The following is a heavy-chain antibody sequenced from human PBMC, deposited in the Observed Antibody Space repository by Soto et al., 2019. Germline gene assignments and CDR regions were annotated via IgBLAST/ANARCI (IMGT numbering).Heavy chain of an antibody. Sequence: GGSLRLSCAASGFTFSSYDMHWDRQATGKGLEWVSAIGTAGDTYYPGSVKGRFTSSRENAKNSLYLQMNSLRAGDTAVYYCARGTQTYYYDSSGYSTTLFVYYFDYSGQGTLVTVSS. CDR1: GFTFSSYD. V-gene: IGHV3-13*01. D-gene: IGHD3-22*01. J-gene: IGHJ4*02. CDR2: IGTAGDT. CDR3: ARGTQTYYYDSSGYSTTLFVYYFDY.